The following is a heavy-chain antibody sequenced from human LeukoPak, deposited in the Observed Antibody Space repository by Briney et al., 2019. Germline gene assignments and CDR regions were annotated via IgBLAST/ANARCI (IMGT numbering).Heavy chain of an antibody. D-gene: IGHD3-22*01. CDR2: ISYDGSNK. V-gene: IGHV3-30-3*01. CDR1: GFTLSSYA. Sequence: GGSLRLSCAASGFTLSSYAMHWVRQAPGKGLEWVTVISYDGSNKYYADSVKGRFTISRDNSKNTLYLQMNSLRAEDTAVYYCARGSPTLYYYDSSGYYSDFDYWGQGTLVTVSS. J-gene: IGHJ4*02. CDR3: ARGSPTLYYYDSSGYYSDFDY.